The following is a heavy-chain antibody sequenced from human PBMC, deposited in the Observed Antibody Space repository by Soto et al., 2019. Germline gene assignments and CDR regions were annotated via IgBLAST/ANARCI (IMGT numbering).Heavy chain of an antibody. D-gene: IGHD3-10*01. V-gene: IGHV3-23*01. CDR3: AKDGLLRVGELLPRYWYFDL. CDR1: GFTFSSYA. CDR2: ISGSGGST. J-gene: IGHJ2*01. Sequence: EVQLLESGGGLVQPGGSLRLSCAASGFTFSSYAMSWVRQAPGKGLEWVSAISGSGGSTYYADSVKGRFTISRDNSKNTLYLQMNSLRAEDTAVYYCAKDGLLRVGELLPRYWYFDLWGRGTMVTVSS.